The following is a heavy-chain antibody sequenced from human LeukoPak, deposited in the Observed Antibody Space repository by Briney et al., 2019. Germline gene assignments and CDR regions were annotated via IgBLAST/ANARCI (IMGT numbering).Heavy chain of an antibody. Sequence: PSETLSLTCAVSGASVGSAGYFWSWIRQPPGGGLEWLGYIYYISNTNYNTSLKSRVTMSVDPSKNQFSLKLNSVTAADTAVYYCARTQSQSGSYRYYFGYWGQGTLVTVSS. V-gene: IGHV4-61*08. J-gene: IGHJ4*02. CDR1: GASVGSAGYF. CDR3: ARTQSQSGSYRYYFGY. CDR2: IYYISNT. D-gene: IGHD1-26*01.